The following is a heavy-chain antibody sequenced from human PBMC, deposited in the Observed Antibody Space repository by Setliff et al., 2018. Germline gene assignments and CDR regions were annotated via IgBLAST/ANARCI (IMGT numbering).Heavy chain of an antibody. Sequence: LRLSCVVSGFTFSDHYMDWVRQTPGKGLEWVARVRNKVNSYTTEYASPVRGRFTISRDDSKSTLYLQMSSLKTEDTAVYYCSTAEGDSSSFYHNMDVWGQGSTVTVSS. CDR2: VRNKVNSYTT. CDR3: STAEGDSSSFYHNMDV. J-gene: IGHJ6*02. D-gene: IGHD6-6*01. CDR1: GFTFSDHY. V-gene: IGHV3-72*01.